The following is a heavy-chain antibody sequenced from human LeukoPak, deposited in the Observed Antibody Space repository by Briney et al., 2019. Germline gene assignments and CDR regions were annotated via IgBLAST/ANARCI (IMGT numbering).Heavy chain of an antibody. V-gene: IGHV1-69*04. CDR3: ARDRGQLVRTYYFDY. CDR2: IIPILGIA. Sequence: GASVKVSCKASGGTFSSYAISWVRQAPGQGLEWMGRIIPILGIANYAQKFQGRVTITADESTSTAYMELSSLRSEDTAVYYCARDRGQLVRTYYFDYWGQGTLVTVSS. D-gene: IGHD6-6*01. J-gene: IGHJ4*02. CDR1: GGTFSSYA.